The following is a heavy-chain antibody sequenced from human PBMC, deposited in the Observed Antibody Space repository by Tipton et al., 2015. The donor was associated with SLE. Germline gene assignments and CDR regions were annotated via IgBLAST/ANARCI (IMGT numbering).Heavy chain of an antibody. Sequence: TLSLTCTVSGGSINSYYWNWIRQSPGKGLEWIGYFHHSGNTNYNPSLQSRVTISIDTSKNQFSLKLTSVTAADSAVYYCARDRVLFDFWGQGTLVTVSS. V-gene: IGHV4-59*12. CDR1: GGSINSYY. CDR3: ARDRVLFDF. D-gene: IGHD4/OR15-4a*01. CDR2: FHHSGNT. J-gene: IGHJ4*02.